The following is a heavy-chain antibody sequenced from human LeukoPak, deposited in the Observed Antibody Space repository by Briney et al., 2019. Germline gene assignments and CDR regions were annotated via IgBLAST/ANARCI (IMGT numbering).Heavy chain of an antibody. CDR2: INSDGSTT. J-gene: IGHJ4*02. Sequence: PGGSLRLSCAASGXTFSNYWMNWVRQAPGKGLVWVSHINSDGSTTSYADSVKGRFTISRDNAKHTLYLQMNSLRVEGTAVYYCGRGQSGNLNWGQGTLVTVSS. CDR3: GRGQSGNLN. CDR1: GXTFSNYW. D-gene: IGHD3-3*01. V-gene: IGHV3-74*01.